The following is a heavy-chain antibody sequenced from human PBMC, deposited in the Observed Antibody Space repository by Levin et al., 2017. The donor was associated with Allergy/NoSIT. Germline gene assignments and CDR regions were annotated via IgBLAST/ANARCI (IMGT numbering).Heavy chain of an antibody. D-gene: IGHD6-13*01. V-gene: IGHV3-49*04. J-gene: IGHJ6*02. CDR3: TRDQGIAAAGTGGYYYYYGMDV. Sequence: GESLKISCTASGFTFGDYAMSWVRQAPGKGLEWVGFIRSKAYGGTTEYAASVKGRFTISRDDSKSIAYLQMNSLKTEDTAVYYCTRDQGIAAAGTGGYYYYYGMDVWGQGTTVTVSS. CDR1: GFTFGDYA. CDR2: IRSKAYGGTT.